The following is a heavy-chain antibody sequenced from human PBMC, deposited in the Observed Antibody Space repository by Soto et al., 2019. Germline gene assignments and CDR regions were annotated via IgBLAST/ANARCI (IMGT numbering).Heavy chain of an antibody. CDR1: GFTFSSYG. V-gene: IGHV3-30*18. Sequence: QVQLVESGGGVVQPGRSLRLSCAASGFTFSSYGMHWVRQAPGKGLEWVAVISYDGSNKYYADSVKGRFTISRDNSKKTLYLQMNSLRAEDTAVYYCAKDSTTDGMDVWGQGTTVTVSS. CDR2: ISYDGSNK. CDR3: AKDSTTDGMDV. J-gene: IGHJ6*02. D-gene: IGHD4-4*01.